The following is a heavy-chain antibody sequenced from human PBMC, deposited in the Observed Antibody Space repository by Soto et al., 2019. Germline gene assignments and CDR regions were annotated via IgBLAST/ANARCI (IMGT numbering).Heavy chain of an antibody. CDR2: INHSGST. V-gene: IGHV4-34*01. Sequence: SETLSLTCAVYGGSFSGYYLSWIRQPPGKGLEWIGEINHSGSTNYNPSLKSRVTISVDTSKNQFSLKLSSVTAADTAVYYCARGQRDGYYYYMDVWGKGTTVTVSS. CDR1: GGSFSGYY. CDR3: ARGQRDGYYYYMDV. J-gene: IGHJ6*03.